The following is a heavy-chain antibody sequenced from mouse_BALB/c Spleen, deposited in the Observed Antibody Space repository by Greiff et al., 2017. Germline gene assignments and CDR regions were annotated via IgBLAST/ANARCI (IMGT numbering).Heavy chain of an antibody. J-gene: IGHJ1*01. D-gene: IGHD1-1*01. CDR1: GFDFSRYW. Sequence: EVKLMESGGGLVQPGGSLKLSCAASGFDFSRYWMSWVRQAPGKGLEWIGEINPDSSTINYTPSLKDKFIISRDNAKNTLYLQMSKVRSEDTALYYCARPDYYGGGYWYFDVWGAGTTVTVSS. CDR3: ARPDYYGGGYWYFDV. CDR2: INPDSSTI. V-gene: IGHV4-1*02.